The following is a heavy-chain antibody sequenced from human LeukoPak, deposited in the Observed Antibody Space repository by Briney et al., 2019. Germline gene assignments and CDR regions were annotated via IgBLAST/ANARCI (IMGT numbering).Heavy chain of an antibody. J-gene: IGHJ6*03. CDR1: GFTFSNAR. V-gene: IGHV3-15*01. D-gene: IGHD1-26*01. CDR2: IKSKTDGGTT. CDR3: TTDGTVGATLVYYYRDV. Sequence: GGSLRLSSAASGFTFSNARMSWVRQAPGKGLEWVGRIKSKTDGGTTDYAAPVKGRVAISRDDSKNTLYLQMNSLKTEDTAVYYCTTDGTVGATLVYYYRDVWGKGTTVTVSS.